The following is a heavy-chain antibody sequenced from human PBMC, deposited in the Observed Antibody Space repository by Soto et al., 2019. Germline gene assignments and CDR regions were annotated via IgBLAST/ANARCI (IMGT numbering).Heavy chain of an antibody. J-gene: IGHJ3*02. CDR2: IYNDGRT. CDR1: GFTVSSAC. V-gene: IGHV3-66*01. Sequence: EEQVVESGGGLVQPGGSLRLSCAASGFTVSSACMSWVRQGPGKGLEWVSVIYNDGRTYYAESVKSRFTIFRESSRNTLSLQMSSLRAEDTAIYYCARDLDYGAPVDAFDIWGQGTVVTVSS. CDR3: ARDLDYGAPVDAFDI. D-gene: IGHD4-17*01.